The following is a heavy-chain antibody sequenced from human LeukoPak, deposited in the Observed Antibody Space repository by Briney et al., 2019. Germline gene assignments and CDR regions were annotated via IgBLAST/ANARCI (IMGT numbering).Heavy chain of an antibody. CDR2: IYTGGGR. CDR1: GFTVSSYY. D-gene: IGHD2-15*01. Sequence: GGSLRLSCAASGFTVSSYYMNWVRQAPGKELEWVSVIYTGGGRYYADSVRGRFTISRDTSKNMVFLQMNSLRVEDTAVYYCARGCSGGSCYESKFDPWGQGTLVTVSS. J-gene: IGHJ5*02. CDR3: ARGCSGGSCYESKFDP. V-gene: IGHV3-53*01.